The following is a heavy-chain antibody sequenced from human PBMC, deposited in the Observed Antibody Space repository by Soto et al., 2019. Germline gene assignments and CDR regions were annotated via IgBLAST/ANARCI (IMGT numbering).Heavy chain of an antibody. CDR1: GGAFSGYT. CDR2: LIPAVGQA. Sequence: QVQLVQSGAEVKKPGSSMKVSCKASGGAFSGYTFNWVRQAPGQGLEWMGRLIPAVGQANNAQKFQGRLTITADESASTVYMDLSSLTSEDTAVYFCVGGAVHTPTWMGAWGQGTLVTVSS. D-gene: IGHD2-15*01. J-gene: IGHJ5*02. V-gene: IGHV1-69*08. CDR3: VGGAVHTPTWMGA.